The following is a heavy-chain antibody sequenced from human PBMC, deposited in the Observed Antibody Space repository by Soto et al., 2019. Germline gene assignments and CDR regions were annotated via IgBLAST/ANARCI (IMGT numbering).Heavy chain of an antibody. V-gene: IGHV4-31*03. CDR2: IYYSGST. CDR1: GGSISSGGYY. Sequence: PSETLSLTCTVSGGSISSGGYYWSWIRQHPGKGLEWIGYIYYSGSTYYNPSLKSRVTISVDTSKNQFSLKLSSVTAADTAVYYCPSSVATTDNWFDPWGQGTLVTVSS. CDR3: PSSVATTDNWFDP. D-gene: IGHD5-12*01. J-gene: IGHJ5*02.